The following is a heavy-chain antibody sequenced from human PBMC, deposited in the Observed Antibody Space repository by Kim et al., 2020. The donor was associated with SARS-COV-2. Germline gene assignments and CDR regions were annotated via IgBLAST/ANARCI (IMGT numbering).Heavy chain of an antibody. CDR3: ARHLSGSSWFDY. Sequence: YCNPSLKSRFILSVETSKNQFSLKLSSVPAADTAVFYCARHLSGSSWFDYWGPGTLVTVSS. J-gene: IGHJ4*02. V-gene: IGHV4-39*01. D-gene: IGHD6-13*01.